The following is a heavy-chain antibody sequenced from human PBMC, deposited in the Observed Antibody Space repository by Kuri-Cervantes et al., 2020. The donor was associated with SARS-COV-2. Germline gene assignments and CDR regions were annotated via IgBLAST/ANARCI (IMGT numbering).Heavy chain of an antibody. D-gene: IGHD4-17*01. CDR1: GFIFNNHG. J-gene: IGHJ3*02. CDR3: ARGRATVTVIGAFDI. V-gene: IGHV3-33*01. CDR2: IWFDGSNE. Sequence: GGSLRLSCAASGFIFNNHGLHWVRQAPGKGLEWVAVIWFDGSNEYYADSVKGRLTISRDNSKDTVYLQMNSLRAEDTAVYYCARGRATVTVIGAFDIWGQGTMVTVSS.